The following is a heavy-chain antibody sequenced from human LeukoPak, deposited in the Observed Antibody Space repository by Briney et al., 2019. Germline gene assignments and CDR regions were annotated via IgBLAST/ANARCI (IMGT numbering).Heavy chain of an antibody. CDR3: AREYSSSFYYYHYYMDV. J-gene: IGHJ6*03. D-gene: IGHD6-6*01. Sequence: ASVKVSFKASGYTFTNYGISWVRPAPGQGLEWMGWISAYNGNTNYAQKLQGRVTMTTDTSTSTAYMELRSLRSDDTAVYYCAREYSSSFYYYHYYMDVWGKGTTVTVSS. V-gene: IGHV1-18*01. CDR1: GYTFTNYG. CDR2: ISAYNGNT.